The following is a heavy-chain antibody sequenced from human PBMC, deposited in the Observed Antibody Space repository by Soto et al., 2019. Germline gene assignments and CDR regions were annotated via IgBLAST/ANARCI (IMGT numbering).Heavy chain of an antibody. CDR1: GFTFNYYW. J-gene: IGHJ3*01. Sequence: EVQLVESEGGLVQRGGSLRLSCAASGFTFNYYWMHWVRQAPGQGLVWVSHIHSDGSTTTYADSVEGRFTISRDNAKNTLYLQINSRRAEYTAVYYCVGGDKGGFDLWGQGTTVTVSS. CDR2: IHSDGSTT. CDR3: VGGDKGGFDL. D-gene: IGHD2-21*02. V-gene: IGHV3-74*01.